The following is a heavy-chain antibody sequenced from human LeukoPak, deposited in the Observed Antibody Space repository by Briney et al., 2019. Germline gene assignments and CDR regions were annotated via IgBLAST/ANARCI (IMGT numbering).Heavy chain of an antibody. CDR3: ARDQGYYDTSGYDY. V-gene: IGHV1-18*04. Sequence: ASVKVSCKASGYTFTNYLLHWVRQAPGQGLEWMGWISAYNGDTNYAQKVQGRVTMTTDTSTSTAYMELRSLRSDDTAVYYCARDQGYYDTSGYDYWGQGTLVTVSS. CDR1: GYTFTNYL. D-gene: IGHD3-22*01. J-gene: IGHJ4*02. CDR2: ISAYNGDT.